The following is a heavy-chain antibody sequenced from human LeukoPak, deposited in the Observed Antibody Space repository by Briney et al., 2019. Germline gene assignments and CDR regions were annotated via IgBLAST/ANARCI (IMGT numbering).Heavy chain of an antibody. CDR3: ARGAPIGDSSGYYPY. Sequence: PGGSLRLSCAASGFIFSTYVIHWVRQAPGKGLEWVAVISYDGNNQYYADSVKGRFTISRDNSKNTLYLQMNSLRTEDTAVYYCARGAPIGDSSGYYPYWGQGTLVTVSS. D-gene: IGHD3-22*01. CDR2: ISYDGNNQ. CDR1: GFIFSTYV. J-gene: IGHJ4*02. V-gene: IGHV3-30-3*01.